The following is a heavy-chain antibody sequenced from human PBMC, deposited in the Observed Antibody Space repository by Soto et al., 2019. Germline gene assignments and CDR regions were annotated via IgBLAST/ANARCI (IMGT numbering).Heavy chain of an antibody. D-gene: IGHD2-8*01. CDR3: ARSAMAGENYYYGMDV. CDR2: ISVYNGNT. V-gene: IGHV1-18*04. CDR1: GYTFTSYG. Sequence: ASVKVSCKASGYTFTSYGITWVRQARGQGLEWMGWISVYNGNTNYAQKLQGRVTMTTDTSTSTAHLEVRSLRSDDTAVYYCARSAMAGENYYYGMDVWGQGTTVTVSS. J-gene: IGHJ6*02.